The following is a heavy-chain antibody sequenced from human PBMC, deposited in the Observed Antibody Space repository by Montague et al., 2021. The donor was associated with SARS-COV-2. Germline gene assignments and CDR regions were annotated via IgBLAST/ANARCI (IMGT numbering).Heavy chain of an antibody. V-gene: IGHV4-59*01. D-gene: IGHD1-1*01. J-gene: IGHJ4*02. Sequence: SETLSLTCEVSGDSISSYYWSWIRQSPGKGLEWIGYVHYTGSTKYTPSLKTRVTLSLDTPKNHFSLKLRSVTAADTAIYYCARAQNTCFIANCVNYLEVWGRGALVTVSA. CDR2: VHYTGST. CDR3: ARAQNTCFIANCVNYLEV. CDR1: GDSISSYY.